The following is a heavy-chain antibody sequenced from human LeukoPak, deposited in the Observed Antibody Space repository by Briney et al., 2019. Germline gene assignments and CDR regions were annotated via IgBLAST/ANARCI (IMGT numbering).Heavy chain of an antibody. CDR3: ARGGFSTYYYDSSGYVYFDY. J-gene: IGHJ4*02. V-gene: IGHV4-34*01. D-gene: IGHD3-22*01. CDR1: GGSFSGYY. CDR2: INHSGST. Sequence: PSETLSLTCAVYGGSFSGYYWSWIRQPPGKGLEWIGEINHSGSTNYNPSLKSRVTISVDTSENQFSLKLSSVTAADTAVYYCARGGFSTYYYDSSGYVYFDYWGQGTLVTVSS.